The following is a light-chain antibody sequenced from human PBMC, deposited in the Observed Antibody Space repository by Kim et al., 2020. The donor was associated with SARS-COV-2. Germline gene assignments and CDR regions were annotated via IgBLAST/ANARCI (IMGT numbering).Light chain of an antibody. J-gene: IGKJ2*01. V-gene: IGKV3-15*01. CDR3: QQYNSWPPA. CDR2: GAS. Sequence: SVSLGERATLSCRASQSVTINLAWYQRKPGQAPRLLIYGASTRATGIPARFSGSGSGTDFTLTISSLQSEDFAVYSCQQYNSWPPAFGQGTKLEI. CDR1: QSVTIN.